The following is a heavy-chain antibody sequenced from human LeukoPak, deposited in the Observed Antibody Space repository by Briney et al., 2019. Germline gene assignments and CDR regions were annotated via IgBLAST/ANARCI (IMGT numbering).Heavy chain of an antibody. D-gene: IGHD3-22*01. CDR2: IYTSGST. CDR3: AGDYYDSSGYYH. Sequence: PSQTLSLTCTVSGGSISSGSYYWSWIRQPAGKGLEWIGRIYTSGSTNYNPSLKSRVTISVDTSKNQFSLKLSSVTAADTAVYYCAGDYYDSSGYYHWGQGTLVTVSS. J-gene: IGHJ5*02. CDR1: GGSISSGSYY. V-gene: IGHV4-61*02.